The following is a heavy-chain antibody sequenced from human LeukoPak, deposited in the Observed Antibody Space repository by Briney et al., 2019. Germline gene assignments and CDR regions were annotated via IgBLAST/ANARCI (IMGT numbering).Heavy chain of an antibody. CDR3: ARQLPDYYYGMDV. CDR1: GGSISSYY. D-gene: IGHD2-2*01. J-gene: IGHJ6*02. Sequence: PSETLSLTCTVSGGSISSYYWSWIRQPPGKGLEWIGYIYYSGSTNYNPSLKSRVTISVDTSKNQFSLKLSSVTAADTAVYYCARQLPDYYYGMDVWGQGTTVTVSS. CDR2: IYYSGST. V-gene: IGHV4-59*08.